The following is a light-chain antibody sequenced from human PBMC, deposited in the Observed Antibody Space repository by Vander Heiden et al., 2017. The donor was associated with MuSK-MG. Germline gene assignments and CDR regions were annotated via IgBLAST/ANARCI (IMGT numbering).Light chain of an antibody. CDR1: SSEVGGYNY. V-gene: IGLV2-14*01. CDR3: SSYKSSSTLWV. Sequence: QSALTPPASASASPGPATTISCTGTSSEVGGYNYVSWYQQHPGTAPKRKSYMVSNRPSGVSNRFSGSKSGTTASPTTSGLQAEDEADDYCSSYKSSSTLWVFGTGTKVTVL. CDR2: MVS. J-gene: IGLJ1*01.